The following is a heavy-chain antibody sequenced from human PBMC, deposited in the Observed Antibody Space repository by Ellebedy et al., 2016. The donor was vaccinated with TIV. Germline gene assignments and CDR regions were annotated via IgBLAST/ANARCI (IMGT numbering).Heavy chain of an antibody. CDR1: GGSISGYY. CDR2: IYYSGST. CDR3: ARGYVAVAGRLDY. Sequence: MPGGSLRLSCTVSGGSISGYYWNWIRQPPGKGLEWIGYIYYSGSTNYNPSLKSRVTISVDTSKKQFSLKLSSVTAADTAVYYCARGYVAVAGRLDYWGQGTLVTVSS. J-gene: IGHJ4*02. V-gene: IGHV4-59*01. D-gene: IGHD6-19*01.